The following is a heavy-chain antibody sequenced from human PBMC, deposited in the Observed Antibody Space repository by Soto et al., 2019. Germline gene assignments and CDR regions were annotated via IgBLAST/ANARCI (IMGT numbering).Heavy chain of an antibody. V-gene: IGHV3-23*01. CDR3: AKAGNLGYCSSTSCDAFDI. Sequence: GGSLRLSCAASGFTFSSYAMSWVRQAPGKGLEWVSAISGSGGSTYYADSVKGRFTISRDNSKNTLYLQMNSLRAEDTAVYYCAKAGNLGYCSSTSCDAFDIWGQGTMVTVSS. CDR2: ISGSGGST. CDR1: GFTFSSYA. D-gene: IGHD2-2*01. J-gene: IGHJ3*02.